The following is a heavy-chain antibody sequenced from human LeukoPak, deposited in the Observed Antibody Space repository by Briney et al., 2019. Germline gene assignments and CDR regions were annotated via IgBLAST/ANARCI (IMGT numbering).Heavy chain of an antibody. V-gene: IGHV3-48*04. J-gene: IGHJ5*02. CDR3: AIYGSGSP. CDR1: GLTFSSYA. CDR2: ISSSGSTI. Sequence: QSGGSLRLSCAASGLTFSSYAMTWVRQAPGKGLEWVSAISSSGSTIYYADSVKGRFTISRDNAKNSLYLQMNSLRAEDTAVYYCAIYGSGSPWGQGTLVTVSS. D-gene: IGHD3-10*01.